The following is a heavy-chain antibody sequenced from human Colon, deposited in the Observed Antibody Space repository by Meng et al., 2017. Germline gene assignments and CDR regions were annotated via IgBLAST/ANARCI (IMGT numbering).Heavy chain of an antibody. CDR1: GGSISSDYYY. J-gene: IGHJ5*02. V-gene: IGHV4-30-4*01. CDR3: ARDRKHYGERGWFDP. D-gene: IGHD4-17*01. CDR2: IYYSGST. Sequence: GQAQEPGPGLGRPYQTLSLTSTVSGGSISSDYYYWSWIRQPPGKGLEWIGYIYYSGSTYSNASLKSRVTISIDRSKNQFSLKLSSVTAADTAVYYCARDRKHYGERGWFDPWGQGTLVTVSS.